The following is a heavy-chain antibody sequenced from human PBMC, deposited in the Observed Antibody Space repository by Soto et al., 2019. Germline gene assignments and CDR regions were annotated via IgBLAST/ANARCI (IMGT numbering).Heavy chain of an antibody. CDR2: ISYDGSNK. D-gene: IGHD5-18*01. Sequence: QVQLVESGGGVVQPGRSLRLSCAASGFTFSSYGMHCVRQAPGKGLEWVAVISYDGSNKYYADSVKGRFTIPRDNSKNTLYLQMTSLRAEDTAVYYCAKIRDSYGRYYYYGMDVWGQGTTVTVSS. V-gene: IGHV3-30*18. CDR3: AKIRDSYGRYYYYGMDV. J-gene: IGHJ6*02. CDR1: GFTFSSYG.